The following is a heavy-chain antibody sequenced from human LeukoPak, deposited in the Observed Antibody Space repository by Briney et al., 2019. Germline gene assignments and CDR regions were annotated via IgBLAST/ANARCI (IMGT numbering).Heavy chain of an antibody. CDR3: ARAVVEWELRGYYYGMDV. CDR1: GFTFSSYA. V-gene: IGHV3-23*01. Sequence: GGSLRLSCAASGFTFSSYAMSWVRQAPGKGLEWVSAISGSGGSTYYADSVKGRFTISRDNSKNTLYLQMNSLRAEDTAVYYCARAVVEWELRGYYYGMDVWGQGTTVTVSS. J-gene: IGHJ6*02. D-gene: IGHD1-26*01. CDR2: ISGSGGST.